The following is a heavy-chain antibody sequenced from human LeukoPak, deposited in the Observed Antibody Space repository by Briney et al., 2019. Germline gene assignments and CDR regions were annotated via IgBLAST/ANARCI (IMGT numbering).Heavy chain of an antibody. D-gene: IGHD2-2*02. J-gene: IGHJ3*02. CDR1: GYTFTSYY. V-gene: IGHV1-58*02. CDR3: AAQHLYCSSTSCYRGEKAFDI. CDR2: IVVGSGNT. Sequence: GASVKVSCKASGYTFTSYYMHWVRQARGQRLEWIGWIVVGSGNTNYAQKFQERVTITRDMSTSTAYMELSSLRSEDTAVYYCAAQHLYCSSTSCYRGEKAFDIWGQGTMVTVSS.